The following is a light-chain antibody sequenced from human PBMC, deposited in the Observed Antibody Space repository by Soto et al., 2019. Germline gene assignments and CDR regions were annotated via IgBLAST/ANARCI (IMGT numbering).Light chain of an antibody. CDR2: DAS. V-gene: IGKV1-5*01. CDR1: QTISIY. CDR3: QQYSSSSPT. J-gene: IGKJ1*01. Sequence: DIQMTQSPSTLSASVGDRVTITCRASQTISIYLAWCQQRPGEAPKLLIYDASTLERGVPARFSGSGSGTEFTLTISSLQPDDFATYYCQQYSSSSPTFGQGTKVEIQ.